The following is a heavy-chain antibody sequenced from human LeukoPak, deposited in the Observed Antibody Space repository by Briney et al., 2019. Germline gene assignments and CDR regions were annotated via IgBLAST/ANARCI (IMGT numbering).Heavy chain of an antibody. CDR2: ISYDGSNK. V-gene: IGHV3-30*04. CDR3: ARDWLWFGTFDY. CDR1: GFTFSSYA. D-gene: IGHD3-10*01. Sequence: PGGSLRLSCAASGFTFSSYAMHWVRQAPGKGLEWVAVISYDGSNKYYADSVKGRFTISRDNSKNTLYLQMNSLRAEDTAVYYCARDWLWFGTFDYWGQGTLVTVSS. J-gene: IGHJ4*02.